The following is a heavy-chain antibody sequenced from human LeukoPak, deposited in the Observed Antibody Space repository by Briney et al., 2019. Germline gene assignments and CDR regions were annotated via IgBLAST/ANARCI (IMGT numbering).Heavy chain of an antibody. D-gene: IGHD3-22*01. Sequence: KPGESLKISCKGSGYSFISYWIAWVRQMPGKGLEWLGRIDPSDSYTNYSPSFQGHVTISADKSINTAYLQWSSLKASDTAIYYCARHASGGYYDSSGYYRQTEEYYFDYWGQGTLVIVSS. CDR2: IDPSDSYT. CDR1: GYSFISYW. J-gene: IGHJ4*02. CDR3: ARHASGGYYDSSGYYRQTEEYYFDY. V-gene: IGHV5-10-1*01.